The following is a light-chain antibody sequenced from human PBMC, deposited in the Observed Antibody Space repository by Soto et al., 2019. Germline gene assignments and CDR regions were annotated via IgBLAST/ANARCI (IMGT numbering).Light chain of an antibody. J-gene: IGKJ5*01. CDR3: QQYGSSPSIT. Sequence: EIVLTQSPGTLSLSPGERATLSCKASQSVSSSYLAWYRQKPGQAPRLLIHGASSRATGIPDRVSGSGSGTDFTLTISRLEPEYFAVYYCQQYGSSPSITFGQGTRLDIK. CDR1: QSVSSSY. V-gene: IGKV3-20*01. CDR2: GAS.